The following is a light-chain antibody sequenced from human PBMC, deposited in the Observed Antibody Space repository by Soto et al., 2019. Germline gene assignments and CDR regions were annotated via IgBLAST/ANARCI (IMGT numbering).Light chain of an antibody. J-gene: IGKJ5*01. CDR2: DAS. V-gene: IGKV3-11*01. CDR3: QQRRSWPPTIT. Sequence: EIVLTQSPATLSFSPGERSTLSCRASQSVSTYLAWYQQRPGQAPRLLIYDASYRATDIPPRFSGSGSGTDFTLTISSLEPEDFAVYYCQQRRSWPPTITFGQGTRLEIK. CDR1: QSVSTY.